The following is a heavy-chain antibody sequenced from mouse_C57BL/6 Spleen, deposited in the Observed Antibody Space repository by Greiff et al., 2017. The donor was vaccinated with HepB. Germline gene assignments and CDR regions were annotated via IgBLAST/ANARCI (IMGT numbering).Heavy chain of an antibody. CDR2: IYPGDGDT. CDR1: GYAFSSYW. Sequence: QVQLQQSGAELVKPGASVKISCKASGYAFSSYWMNWVKQRPGKGLEWIGQIYPGDGDTNYNGKFKGKATLTADKSSSTAYMQLSSLTSEDSAVYVCARYSNYANDYYAMDYWGQGTSVTVAS. V-gene: IGHV1-80*01. J-gene: IGHJ4*01. D-gene: IGHD2-5*01. CDR3: ARYSNYANDYYAMDY.